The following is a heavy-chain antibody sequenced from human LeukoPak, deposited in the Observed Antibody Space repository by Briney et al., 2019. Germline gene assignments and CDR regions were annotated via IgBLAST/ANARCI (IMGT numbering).Heavy chain of an antibody. Sequence: GESLKISCQGSEYSFATYWIAWLRQMPGKGLEWMGLIYPSDSDTRYSPSFQGQVTISADKSIKTAYLQWSSLKASDTAMYYCARPLQGIVGATGFDYWGQGTLVTASS. V-gene: IGHV5-51*01. D-gene: IGHD1-26*01. J-gene: IGHJ4*02. CDR1: EYSFATYW. CDR3: ARPLQGIVGATGFDY. CDR2: IYPSDSDT.